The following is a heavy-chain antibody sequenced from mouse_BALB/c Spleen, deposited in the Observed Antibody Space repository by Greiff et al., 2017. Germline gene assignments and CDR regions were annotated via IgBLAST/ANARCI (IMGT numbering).Heavy chain of an antibody. Sequence: EVQGVESGGGLVKPGGSLKLSCAASGFTFSSYAMSWVRQTPEKRLEWVASISSGGSTYYPDSVKGRFTISRDNARNILYLQMSSLRSEDTAMYYCARGITTATPFDYWGQGTTLTVSS. D-gene: IGHD1-2*01. CDR2: ISSGGST. CDR3: ARGITTATPFDY. J-gene: IGHJ2*01. CDR1: GFTFSSYA. V-gene: IGHV5-6-5*01.